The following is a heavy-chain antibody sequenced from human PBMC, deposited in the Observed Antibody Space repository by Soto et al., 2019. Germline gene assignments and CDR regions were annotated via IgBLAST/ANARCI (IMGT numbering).Heavy chain of an antibody. CDR2: MSFDGTYK. CDR1: GFRFSDYG. CDR3: AKDRRDGEYNSVYDF. D-gene: IGHD4-17*01. Sequence: QVQLAESGGGVVQPGRSPRLSCIGSGFRFSDYGMHWVRQAPGKGLEWVAMMSFDGTYKYSADSVKGRFIISRDNSKNTLFLQMNSLRAGDKAVYYCAKDRRDGEYNSVYDFWGQGTLVTVSS. V-gene: IGHV3-30*18. J-gene: IGHJ4*02.